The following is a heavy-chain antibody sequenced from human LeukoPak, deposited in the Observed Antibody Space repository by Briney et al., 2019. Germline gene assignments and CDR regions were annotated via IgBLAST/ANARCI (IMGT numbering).Heavy chain of an antibody. CDR2: ISYDGSNK. J-gene: IGHJ2*01. D-gene: IGHD3-22*01. CDR1: GFTFSSYA. V-gene: IGHV3-30-3*01. CDR3: ARPYYYDSSGYYQGVGYFDL. Sequence: PGGSLRLSCAASGFTFSSYAMHWVRQAPGKGLEWVAVISYDGSNKYYADSVKGRFTISRDNSKNTLYLQMNSLRAEDTAVYYCARPYYYDSSGYYQGVGYFDLWGRGTLVTVSS.